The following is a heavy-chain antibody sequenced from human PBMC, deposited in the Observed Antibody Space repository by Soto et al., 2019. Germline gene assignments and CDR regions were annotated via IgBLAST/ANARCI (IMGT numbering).Heavy chain of an antibody. J-gene: IGHJ6*02. CDR1: GGSISGYY. CDR2: IYYGGST. D-gene: IGHD4-17*01. CDR3: ARVIYGDYGAYYYYDMDV. Sequence: PSETLSLTCTVSGGSISGYYWSWIRQPPGKGLEWIGYIYYGGSTNYNPSLKSRVTISVDTSKSQFSLKLSSVTAADTAVYYCARVIYGDYGAYYYYDMDVWGQGTTVTVSS. V-gene: IGHV4-59*01.